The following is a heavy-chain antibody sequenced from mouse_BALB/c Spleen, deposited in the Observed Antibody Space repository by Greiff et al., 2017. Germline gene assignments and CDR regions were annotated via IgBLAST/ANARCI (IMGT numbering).Heavy chain of an antibody. CDR2: ISSGSSTI. J-gene: IGHJ4*01. V-gene: IGHV5-17*02. CDR3: ARRPMDY. Sequence: EVHLVESGGGLVQPGGSRKLSCAASGFTFSSFGMHWVRQAPEKGLEWVAYISSGSSTIYYADTVKGRFTISRDNPKNTLFLQMTSLRSEDTAMYYCARRPMDYWGQGTSVTVSS. CDR1: GFTFSSFG.